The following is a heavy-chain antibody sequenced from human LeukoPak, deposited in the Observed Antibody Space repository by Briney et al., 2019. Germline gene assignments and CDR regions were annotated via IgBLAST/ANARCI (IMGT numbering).Heavy chain of an antibody. Sequence: GGPLTLSCTASGLNLDHYNVYWLRHPPEKGLEGVSRLTWNAYRTYYAHSVKGRFTISRENSKHSMYLQIKSLNIGHAAVFFCARDNAVAATEGAFDYWGQGTLVTVSS. CDR3: ARDNAVAATEGAFDY. CDR2: LTWNAYRT. CDR1: GLNLDHYN. D-gene: IGHD2-15*01. J-gene: IGHJ4*02. V-gene: IGHV3-43*01.